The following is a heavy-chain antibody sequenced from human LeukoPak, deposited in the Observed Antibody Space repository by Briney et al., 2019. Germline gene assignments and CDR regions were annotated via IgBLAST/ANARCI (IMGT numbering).Heavy chain of an antibody. V-gene: IGHV3-48*01. CDR2: ISSSSSSI. Sequence: GGSLRLSCAASGFTFSSYSMNWVRQAPGKGLEWVSYISSSSSSIYYADSVKGRFTISRDNAKNSLYLQMNSLRAEDTAVYYCARSRTYYYFDVWGKGTTVTVSS. CDR1: GFTFSSYS. CDR3: ARSRTYYYFDV. J-gene: IGHJ6*03.